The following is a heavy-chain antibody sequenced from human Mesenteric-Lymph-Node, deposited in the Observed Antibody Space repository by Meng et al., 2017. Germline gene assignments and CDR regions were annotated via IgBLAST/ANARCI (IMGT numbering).Heavy chain of an antibody. CDR3: ARSGSGSYYFDY. Sequence: QLQLQEFDSGLVKPSQTLCLTCTVSGGSIRSGGYYWSWIRQHPGKGLEWIGNIYYSGSTYYNPSLKSRVTISVDTSKNQFSLKLSSVTAADTAVYYCARSGSGSYYFDYWGQGTLVTVSS. V-gene: IGHV4-31*03. CDR2: IYYSGST. CDR1: GGSIRSGGYY. J-gene: IGHJ4*02. D-gene: IGHD1-26*01.